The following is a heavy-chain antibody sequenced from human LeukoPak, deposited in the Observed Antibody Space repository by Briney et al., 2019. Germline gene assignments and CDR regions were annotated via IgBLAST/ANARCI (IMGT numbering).Heavy chain of an antibody. CDR2: IRSKANSYAT. J-gene: IGHJ6*03. CDR3: TRASASTVTTPPHYYYYYYMDV. CDR1: GFTFSGSA. D-gene: IGHD4-17*01. Sequence: GGSLRLSCAASGFTFSGSAMHWVPQASGKGLEWVGRIRSKANSYATAYAASVKGRFTISRDDSKNTAYLQMNSLKTEDTAVYYCTRASASTVTTPPHYYYYYYMDVWCKGTTVTVSS. V-gene: IGHV3-73*01.